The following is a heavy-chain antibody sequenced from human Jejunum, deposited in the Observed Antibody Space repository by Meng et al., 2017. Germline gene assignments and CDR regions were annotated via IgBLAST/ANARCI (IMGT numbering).Heavy chain of an antibody. CDR3: ARTMTDFYDSSGYSHFDY. CDR2: IFYSGTS. V-gene: IGHV4-30-4*01. CDR1: GGSISGGDYY. D-gene: IGHD3-22*01. Sequence: QVQLQESGPGLVKPSQTLSLTCTVSGGSISGGDYYWSWIRQPPGKGLEWIGDIFYSGTSHYNPSLKSRVFMSVDTSKNQFSLKLISVTAADTAVYYCARTMTDFYDSSGYSHFDYWGQGTLVTVSS. J-gene: IGHJ4*02.